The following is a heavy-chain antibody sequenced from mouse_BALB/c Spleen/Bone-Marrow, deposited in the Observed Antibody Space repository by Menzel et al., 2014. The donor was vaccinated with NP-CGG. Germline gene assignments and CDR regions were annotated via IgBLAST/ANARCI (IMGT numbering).Heavy chain of an antibody. CDR2: ISDGGTYT. CDR3: ARDGDYRYAY. V-gene: IGHV5-4*02. D-gene: IGHD2-14*01. J-gene: IGHJ3*01. Sequence: DVKLVESGGGLVKPGGSLKLSCAASGFTFSDYYIYWVRQTPEKRLEWVATISDGGTYTYYPDTVKGRFTISRDNAKNNLYLQMSGLKSEDTAMYYCARDGDYRYAYWGQGTLVTVSA. CDR1: GFTFSDYY.